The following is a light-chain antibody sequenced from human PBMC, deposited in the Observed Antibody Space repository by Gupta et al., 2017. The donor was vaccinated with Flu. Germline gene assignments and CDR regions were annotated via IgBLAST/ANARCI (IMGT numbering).Light chain of an antibody. Sequence: SYVLTQPPSVSVAPGKTARITCGGNNIGSKTVHWYQQKPGQAPVLVVYDDSDRPSGIPERLSGSNSGNTATPTISRVEDGDEADYYCQVWDSSSEHQVFGGGTKLTVL. CDR3: QVWDSSSEHQV. CDR2: DDS. J-gene: IGLJ2*01. V-gene: IGLV3-21*03. CDR1: NIGSKT.